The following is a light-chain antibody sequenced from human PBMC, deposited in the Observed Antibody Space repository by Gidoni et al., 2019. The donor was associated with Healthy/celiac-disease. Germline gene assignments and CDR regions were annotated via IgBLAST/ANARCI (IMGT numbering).Light chain of an antibody. CDR1: QSVSSY. Sequence: EIVLTQSPATLSLSPGESATLPCRASQSVSSYLAWYQQKPGQAPRLLIYDASNRATGIPARFSGSGSGTDFTLTISNLEPEDFAVYYCQQRSNWPPITFGQGTRLEIK. CDR3: QQRSNWPPIT. J-gene: IGKJ5*01. V-gene: IGKV3-11*01. CDR2: DAS.